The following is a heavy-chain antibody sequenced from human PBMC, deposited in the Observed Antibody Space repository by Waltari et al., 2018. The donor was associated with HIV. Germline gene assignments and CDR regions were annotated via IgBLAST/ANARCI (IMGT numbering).Heavy chain of an antibody. Sequence: QVQLVESGGGVVQPGRSLRLSCAASGFTFNNHGIHWVRQAPGKGLGWVAVISDDRSTKDYADSVKGRFTISRDNSKKTVYLQMNSLRAEDTAVYYCAKDRAFFQVGYSIIWGQGTLVTVSS. V-gene: IGHV3-30*18. D-gene: IGHD5-12*01. CDR3: AKDRAFFQVGYSII. J-gene: IGHJ4*02. CDR2: ISDDRSTK. CDR1: GFTFNNHG.